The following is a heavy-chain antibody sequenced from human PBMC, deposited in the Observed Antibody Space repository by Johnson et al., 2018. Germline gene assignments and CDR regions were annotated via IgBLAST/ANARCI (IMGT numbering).Heavy chain of an antibody. J-gene: IGHJ3*02. CDR2: TSGGGGST. CDR1: GFTFSSYA. Sequence: ASGFTFSSYAMSWVRQAPRKGLEWVSATSGGGGSTYYADSVKGRFTISRDNSKNTLYLQMNSLRAEATAVYYCAKGGSSGGYVLDFDIWGQGTMVTVSS. D-gene: IGHD6-13*01. CDR3: AKGGSSGGYVLDFDI. V-gene: IGHV3-23*01.